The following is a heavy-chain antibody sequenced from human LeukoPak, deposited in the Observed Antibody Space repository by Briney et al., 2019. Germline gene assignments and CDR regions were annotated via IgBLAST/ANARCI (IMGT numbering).Heavy chain of an antibody. D-gene: IGHD3-10*01. J-gene: IGHJ4*02. V-gene: IGHV4-38-2*01. CDR2: IYHSGST. Sequence: SGTLSLTCAVPGYSISSGYYWGWIRQPPGKGLEWIGSIYHSGSTYYNPSLKSRVTISVDTSKNQFSLKLSSVTAADTAVYYCVRVYYGGQHYWVQGTLVTVSS. CDR3: VRVYYGGQHY. CDR1: GYSISSGYY.